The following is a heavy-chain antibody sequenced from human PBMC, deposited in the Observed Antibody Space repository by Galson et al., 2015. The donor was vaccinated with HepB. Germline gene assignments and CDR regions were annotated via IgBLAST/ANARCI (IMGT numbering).Heavy chain of an antibody. CDR3: ARDRATVTTDWYFDL. CDR1: GFTFSSYS. J-gene: IGHJ2*01. V-gene: IGHV3-21*01. D-gene: IGHD4-17*01. CDR2: ISSSSSYI. Sequence: LRLSCAASGFTFSSYSMNWVRQAPGKGLEWVSSISSSSSYIYYADSVKGRFTISRDNAKNSLYLQMNSLRAEDTAVYYCARDRATVTTDWYFDLWGRGTLVTVSS.